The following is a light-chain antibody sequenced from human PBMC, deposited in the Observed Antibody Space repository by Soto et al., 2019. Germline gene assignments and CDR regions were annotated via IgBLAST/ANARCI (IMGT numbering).Light chain of an antibody. CDR2: GAS. CDR1: QSFRSSY. V-gene: IGKV3-20*01. CDR3: QQYGSSPQT. J-gene: IGKJ1*01. Sequence: ETVLTQSPGTLSLSPGERATLSCRASQSFRSSYLAWYQQKPGQAPRLLIYGASSRATGIPDRFSGSGSGTDFTLTISRLEPEDFAVYYFQQYGSSPQTFGQGTKVEIK.